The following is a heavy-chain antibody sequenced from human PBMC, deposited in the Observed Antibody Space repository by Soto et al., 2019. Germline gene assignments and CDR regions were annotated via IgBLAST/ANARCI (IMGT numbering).Heavy chain of an antibody. V-gene: IGHV4-39*01. CDR2: IYYSGST. Sequence: SETLSLTCTVSGGSISSSSYYWGWIRQPPGKGLEWIGSIYYSGSTYYNPSLKSRVTISVDTSKNQFSLKLSSVTAADTAVYYCARLRNDYGDYGGNYYYYYYMDVWGKGTTVTVSS. CDR1: GGSISSSSYY. D-gene: IGHD4-17*01. J-gene: IGHJ6*03. CDR3: ARLRNDYGDYGGNYYYYYYMDV.